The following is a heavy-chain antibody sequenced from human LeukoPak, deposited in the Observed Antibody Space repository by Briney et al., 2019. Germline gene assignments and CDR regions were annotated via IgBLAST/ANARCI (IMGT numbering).Heavy chain of an antibody. CDR3: ARRPLRIWFGELLQHDAFDI. CDR1: GGSFSGYY. CDR2: INHSGST. D-gene: IGHD3-10*01. J-gene: IGHJ3*02. V-gene: IGHV4-34*01. Sequence: SETLSLTCAVYGGSFSGYYWSWIRQPPGKGLEWIGEINHSGSTNYNPSLKSRVTISVDTSRNQFSLKLSSVTAADTAVYYCARRPLRIWFGELLQHDAFDIWGQGTMVTVSS.